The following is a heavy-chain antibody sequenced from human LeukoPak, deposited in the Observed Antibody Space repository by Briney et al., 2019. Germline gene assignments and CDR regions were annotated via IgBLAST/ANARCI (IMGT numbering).Heavy chain of an antibody. CDR3: AKGLYSNYVDY. CDR2: ISAGGGSS. Sequence: GGSLRLSCAASGFTFSSYTMNWVRQAPGKGLEWVSAISAGGGSSYYADSVKGRFTISRDNSKNTVYLQMNSLRAEDTAVYYCAKGLYSNYVDYWGQGTLVTVSS. V-gene: IGHV3-23*01. D-gene: IGHD4-4*01. J-gene: IGHJ4*02. CDR1: GFTFSSYT.